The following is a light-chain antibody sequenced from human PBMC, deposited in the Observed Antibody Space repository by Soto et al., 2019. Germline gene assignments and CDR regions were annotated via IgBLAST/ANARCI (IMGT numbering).Light chain of an antibody. J-gene: IGLJ1*01. CDR3: SSYTTTNTYV. Sequence: QSVLTQPASVSGSPGQSITISCTGTSXDVGGYNYVSWSQHHPGKAPKLMIYEVSHRPSGVSNRFSGSKSGNTASLTISGLQAEDEADYYCSSYTTTNTYVFGTGTKV. V-gene: IGLV2-14*01. CDR2: EVS. CDR1: SXDVGGYNY.